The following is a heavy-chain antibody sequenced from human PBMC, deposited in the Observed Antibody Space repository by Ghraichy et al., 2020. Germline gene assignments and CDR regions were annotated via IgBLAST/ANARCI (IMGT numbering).Heavy chain of an antibody. CDR2: ISSSSYI. CDR3: ASARRGSTSPYGMDV. J-gene: IGHJ6*02. CDR1: GFTFSSYS. D-gene: IGHD2-2*01. Sequence: LSLTCAASGFTFSSYSMNWVRQAPGKGLEWVSSISSSSYIYYADSVKGRFTISRDNAKNSLYLQMNSLRAEDTAVYYCASARRGSTSPYGMDVWGQGTTVTVSS. V-gene: IGHV3-21*06.